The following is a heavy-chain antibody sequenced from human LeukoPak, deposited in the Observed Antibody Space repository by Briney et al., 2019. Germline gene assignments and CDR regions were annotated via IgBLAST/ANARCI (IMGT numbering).Heavy chain of an antibody. Sequence: PSETLSLTCAVSGASISSHNWWWSWVRQPPGKGLEWIVEIYHSGSTNYNPSLKRRVTMSVDKSKNQFSLNLSSVTAADTAVYYCASAEPRGIIWYPSWGQGTLVTVSS. J-gene: IGHJ5*02. D-gene: IGHD6-13*01. CDR3: ASAEPRGIIWYPS. CDR1: GASISSHNW. CDR2: IYHSGST. V-gene: IGHV4-4*02.